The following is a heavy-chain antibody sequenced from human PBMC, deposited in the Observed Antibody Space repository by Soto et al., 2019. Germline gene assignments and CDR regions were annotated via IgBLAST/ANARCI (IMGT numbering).Heavy chain of an antibody. J-gene: IGHJ4*02. CDR2: IYRDDDK. CDR3: AHIVVAGLGYYFDY. CDR1: GFSLSSTRMA. D-gene: IGHD6-19*01. V-gene: IGHV2-5*02. Sequence: QITLKESGPTLVKPTQHLTLTCTFSGFSLSSTRMAVGWIRQPPGKALEWLALIYRDDDKRYSPFLKSRLTITKDTSKNQVVLTMSNMDPVDTARYYCAHIVVAGLGYYFDYWGQGTLVSVSS.